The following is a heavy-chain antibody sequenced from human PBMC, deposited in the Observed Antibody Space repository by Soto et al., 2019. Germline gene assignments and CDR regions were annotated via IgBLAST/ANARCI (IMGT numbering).Heavy chain of an antibody. D-gene: IGHD6-13*01. Sequence: SETLSLTCAVSGGSISSSNWWSWVRQPPGKGLEWTGEIYHSGSTNYNPSLKSRVTISVDKSKNQFSLKLSSVTAAATAVYYCARGARYNRSWSVDYWGQGTLVTVSS. CDR2: IYHSGST. V-gene: IGHV4-4*02. CDR3: ARGARYNRSWSVDY. J-gene: IGHJ4*02. CDR1: GGSISSSNW.